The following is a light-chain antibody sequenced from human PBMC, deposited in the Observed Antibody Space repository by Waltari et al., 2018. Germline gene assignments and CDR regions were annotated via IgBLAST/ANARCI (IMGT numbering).Light chain of an antibody. Sequence: EIVLTQSPGTLSLSPGERATLSCRASQSVSSSYLAWYQQKPGQAPRLLIYGASSRATGIPDRCSGSGSGTDFTLTISRVEPEDFAVYYCQQYGSSPMYTFGQGTKLEIK. CDR2: GAS. V-gene: IGKV3-20*01. J-gene: IGKJ2*01. CDR3: QQYGSSPMYT. CDR1: QSVSSSY.